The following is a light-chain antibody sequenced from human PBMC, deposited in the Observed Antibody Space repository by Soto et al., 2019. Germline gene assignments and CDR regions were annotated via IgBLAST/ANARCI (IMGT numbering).Light chain of an antibody. CDR3: QQYGSSPYP. CDR2: ATS. CDR1: QSVSRSY. J-gene: IGKJ2*01. Sequence: EIVLTQSPGTLSLSPGERATLSCRASQSVSRSYLAWYQQNPGQPPSLLIYATSSRATGIPDRFSGSGSGADFTLTIRRLGPEDFAVYYCQQYGSSPYPFGQGTKLEIK. V-gene: IGKV3-20*01.